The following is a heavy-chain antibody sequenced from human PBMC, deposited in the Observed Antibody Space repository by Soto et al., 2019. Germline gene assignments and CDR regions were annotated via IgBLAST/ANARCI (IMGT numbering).Heavy chain of an antibody. CDR1: GYTFTSYY. CDR2: INPSGGST. CDR3: ARGLSVVVPAAIDYYYYMDG. J-gene: IGHJ6*03. V-gene: IGHV1-46*03. Sequence: ASVKVSWKASGYTFTSYYMHWVRQAPGQGLEWMGIINPSGGSTSYAQKFQGRVTMTRDTSTSTVYMELSSLRSEDTAVYYCARGLSVVVPAAIDYYYYMDGWGKGTTVTVSS. D-gene: IGHD2-2*02.